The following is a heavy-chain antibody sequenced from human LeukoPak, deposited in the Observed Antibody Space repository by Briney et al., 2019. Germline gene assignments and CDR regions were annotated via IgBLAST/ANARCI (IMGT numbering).Heavy chain of an antibody. V-gene: IGHV4-30-2*01. CDR3: ARGSSRYYGSGSYPNWFDP. J-gene: IGHJ5*02. CDR2: IYHSGST. D-gene: IGHD3-10*01. CDR1: GGSISSGGYS. Sequence: SETLSLTCAVSGGSISSGGYSWSWIRQPPGKGLEWIGYIYHSGSTYYNPSLKSRVTISVDRSKNQFSLKLSSVTAADTAVYYCARGSSRYYGSGSYPNWFDPWGQGTLVTVSS.